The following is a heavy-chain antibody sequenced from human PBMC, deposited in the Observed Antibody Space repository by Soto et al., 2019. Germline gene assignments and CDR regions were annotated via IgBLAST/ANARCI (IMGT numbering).Heavy chain of an antibody. Sequence: GGSLRLSCAASGFTFSSYWMSWVRQAPGKGLEWVANIKQDGSEKYYVDSVKGRFTISRDNAKNSLYLQMNSLRAEDTAVYYCARAGMVVAATLNFYWGQGTLVTVSS. D-gene: IGHD2-15*01. CDR3: ARAGMVVAATLNFY. CDR2: IKQDGSEK. CDR1: GFTFSSYW. V-gene: IGHV3-7*01. J-gene: IGHJ4*02.